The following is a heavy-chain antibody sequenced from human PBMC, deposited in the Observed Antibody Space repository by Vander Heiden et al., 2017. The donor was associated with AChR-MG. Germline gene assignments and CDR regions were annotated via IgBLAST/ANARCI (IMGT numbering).Heavy chain of an antibody. CDR3: ARPRGWEQLVQSLAFDI. CDR2: ISYDGSNK. CDR1: GFTFRSSA. J-gene: IGHJ3*02. V-gene: IGHV3-30-3*01. Sequence: QVQLVESGGGVVQPGRSLRLSCAAPGFTFRSSAMHWVRQAPGKGLEWVAVISYDGSNKYYADSVKGRFTISRDNSKNTLYLQMNSLRAEDTAVYYCARPRGWEQLVQSLAFDIWGQGTMVTVSS. D-gene: IGHD6-6*01.